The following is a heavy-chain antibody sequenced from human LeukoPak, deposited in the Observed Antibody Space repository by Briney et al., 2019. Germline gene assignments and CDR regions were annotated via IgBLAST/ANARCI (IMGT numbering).Heavy chain of an antibody. Sequence: ASVKVSCKASGYTFTSYGISWVRQAPGQGLEWMGWISAYNGNTNYAQKLQGRVTMTTDTSTSTAYMELRSLRSDDTAVFYCARGVTARGFYYYMDVWGKGTTVTISS. V-gene: IGHV1-18*01. CDR3: ARGVTARGFYYYMDV. CDR1: GYTFTSYG. D-gene: IGHD2-21*02. J-gene: IGHJ6*03. CDR2: ISAYNGNT.